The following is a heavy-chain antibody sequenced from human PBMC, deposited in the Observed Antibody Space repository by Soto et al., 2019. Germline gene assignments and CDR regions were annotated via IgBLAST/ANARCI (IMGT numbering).Heavy chain of an antibody. J-gene: IGHJ6*02. CDR1: GGSISDFY. CDR2: LYYTGST. CDR3: ARGGGYDFRSSQAPPIDV. V-gene: IGHV4-59*01. D-gene: IGHD3-3*01. Sequence: SETLSLTCNVSGGSISDFYWSWIRQSPGKRLEWVGYLYYTGSTNYNPALKIRVTISLDTSKNQFSLKVRSVPAADTAVYYCARGGGYDFRSSQAPPIDVWGQGTTVTVSS.